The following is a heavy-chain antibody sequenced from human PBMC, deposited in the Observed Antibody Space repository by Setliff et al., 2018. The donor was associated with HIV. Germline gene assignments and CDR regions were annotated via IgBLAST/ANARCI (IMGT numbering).Heavy chain of an antibody. J-gene: IGHJ4*02. CDR3: ARAPPYSTGWGLDY. CDR1: GYIFTNYY. Sequence: ASVKVSCKASGYIFTNYYVHWVRQAPGQGLEWMGIINPGGGTTSYPRKFRDKVTLTRDTSTSTVYMELTYLTSEDTAVYYRARAPPYSTGWGLDYWGQGTLVTVS. V-gene: IGHV1-46*01. D-gene: IGHD6-19*01. CDR2: INPGGGTT.